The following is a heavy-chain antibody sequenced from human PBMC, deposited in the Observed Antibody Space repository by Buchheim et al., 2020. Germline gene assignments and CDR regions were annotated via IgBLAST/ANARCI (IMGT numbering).Heavy chain of an antibody. CDR1: EGTLNTYG. V-gene: IGHV1-69*06. CDR3: ARSTAETRWFFDV. D-gene: IGHD6-6*01. J-gene: IGHJ2*01. CDR2: IIPMFGTV. Sequence: QVQLVQSGAEVKKPGSSVKVSCKASEGTLNTYGVSWVRQAPGQGLEWMAGIIPMFGTVYYAQKFQGRVTITADTSTGTGYVEVTSLRFEDTAVYYCARSTAETRWFFDVWGRGT.